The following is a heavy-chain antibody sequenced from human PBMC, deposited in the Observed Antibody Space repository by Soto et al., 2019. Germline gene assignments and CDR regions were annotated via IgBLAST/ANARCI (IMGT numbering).Heavy chain of an antibody. CDR3: ARDRVTFGEYLFFDY. Sequence: SETLSLTCTVSGGSISSGGYYWSWIRQHPGKGLEWIGYIYYSGSTYYNPSLKSRVTISVDTSKNQFSLKLSSVTAADTAVYYCARDRVTFGEYLFFDYWGQGTLVTVSS. CDR1: GGSISSGGYY. V-gene: IGHV4-31*03. J-gene: IGHJ4*02. CDR2: IYYSGST. D-gene: IGHD3-16*01.